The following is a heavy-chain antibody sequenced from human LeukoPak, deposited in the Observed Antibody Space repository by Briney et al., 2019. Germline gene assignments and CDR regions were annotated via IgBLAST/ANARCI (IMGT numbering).Heavy chain of an antibody. V-gene: IGHV1-2*02. J-gene: IGHJ6*02. CDR2: INPDSGFT. Sequence: ASVKVSCKTSGYTFIDDYMHWVRQAPGQGLEWMGWINPDSGFTNYAQKFKGRVTLTRDTSISTAYMEVNRLRPDDTAAYYCARHCSSTSCYLYYYGMDVWGQGTTVTVSS. CDR3: ARHCSSTSCYLYYYGMDV. CDR1: GYTFIDDY. D-gene: IGHD2-2*01.